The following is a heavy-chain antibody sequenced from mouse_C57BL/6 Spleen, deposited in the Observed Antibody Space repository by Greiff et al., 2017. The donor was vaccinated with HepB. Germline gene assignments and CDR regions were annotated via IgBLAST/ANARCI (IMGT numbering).Heavy chain of an antibody. V-gene: IGHV1-62-2*01. D-gene: IGHD1-1*01. Sequence: QVQLQQSGAELVKPGASVKLSCKASGYTFTEYTIHWVKQRSGQGLEWIGWFYPGSGSIKYNEKFKDKATLTADKSSSTVYMELSRLTSEDSAVYFCARHEGEDYYGSSDYAMDYWGQGTSVTVSS. CDR1: GYTFTEYT. CDR3: ARHEGEDYYGSSDYAMDY. J-gene: IGHJ4*01. CDR2: FYPGSGSI.